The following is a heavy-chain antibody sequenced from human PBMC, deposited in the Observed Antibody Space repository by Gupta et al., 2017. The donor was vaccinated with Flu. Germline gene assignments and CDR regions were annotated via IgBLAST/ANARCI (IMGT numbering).Heavy chain of an antibody. J-gene: IGHJ4*02. D-gene: IGHD2-15*01. V-gene: IGHV3-13*04. Sequence: EVQLVESGGGLVQPGGSLRLSCAASGFSFSSYDLYWVRQATGKGLEWVSTIATAGDTYYPGSVKGRFTISKESAENTLYLQMNSLRAGDTAVYYCARGTCSGGSCYSIPTHWGQGTLVTVSS. CDR1: GFSFSSYD. CDR3: ARGTCSGGSCYSIPTH. CDR2: IATAGDT.